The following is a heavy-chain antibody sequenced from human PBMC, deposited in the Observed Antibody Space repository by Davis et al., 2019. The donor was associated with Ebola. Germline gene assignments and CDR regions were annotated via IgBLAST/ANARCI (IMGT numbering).Heavy chain of an antibody. V-gene: IGHV4-31*03. CDR1: GGSISRGGSY. CDR2: IYYSGST. J-gene: IGHJ6*03. D-gene: IGHD3-22*01. Sequence: PSETLSLTCTVSGGSISRGGSYWTWIRQHPGKALEWIGYIYYSGSTYYKPSLKSRVTISLDTSKNQFSLNLYSVTAADTAVYYCARDLRYDSSGYDYYFYMDVWGKGTTVTVSS. CDR3: ARDLRYDSSGYDYYFYMDV.